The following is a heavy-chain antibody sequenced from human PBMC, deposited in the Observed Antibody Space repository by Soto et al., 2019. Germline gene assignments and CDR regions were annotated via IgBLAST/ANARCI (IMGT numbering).Heavy chain of an antibody. D-gene: IGHD3-22*01. J-gene: IGHJ4*02. CDR3: ARGRTVRNYADDSSDYFYFFDY. V-gene: IGHV4-59*01. Sequence: SETLSLTCTVSGDSISTFYWGWMRQSPGKELEWIGYVYYTGSTNYNPSRKSRVTISVDRSKNQFSLKLTSANAADTAVYYCARGRTVRNYADDSSDYFYFFDYWGQGTQVTASS. CDR2: VYYTGST. CDR1: GDSISTFY.